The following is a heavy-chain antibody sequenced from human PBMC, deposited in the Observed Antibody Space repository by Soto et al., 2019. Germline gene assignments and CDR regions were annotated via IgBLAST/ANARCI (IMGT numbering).Heavy chain of an antibody. CDR3: ARDRDIVGATRELDY. J-gene: IGHJ4*02. D-gene: IGHD1-26*01. CDR1: GYTFTSNA. Sequence: GASVKVSCKASGYTFTSNAIHWVRQAPGQSLEWMGWINAGNGNTKYSQKFQGRVTITRDTSASTTYVELSSLSSEDTAVYYCARDRDIVGATRELDYWGQGTLVTVSS. V-gene: IGHV1-3*01. CDR2: INAGNGNT.